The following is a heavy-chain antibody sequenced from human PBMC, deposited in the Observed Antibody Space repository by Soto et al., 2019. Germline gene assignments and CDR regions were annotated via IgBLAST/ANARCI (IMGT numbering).Heavy chain of an antibody. CDR2: MSESGDVV. Sequence: EVHLLVSGGGLVQPGGSLRLSCTGSGFIFKDYAMTWVRQGPGKWLEWVSTMSESGDVVSYRDSVKGRFTMSRDMSNSTLHLQMNGLRAEDTAMYYCAKKLYSGTYYDLESWGPGTLVTVSS. CDR3: AKKLYSGTYYDLES. D-gene: IGHD1-26*01. CDR1: GFIFKDYA. J-gene: IGHJ4*02. V-gene: IGHV3-23*01.